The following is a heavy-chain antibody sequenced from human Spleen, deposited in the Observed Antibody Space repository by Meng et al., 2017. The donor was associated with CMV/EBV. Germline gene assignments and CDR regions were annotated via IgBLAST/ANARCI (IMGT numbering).Heavy chain of an antibody. CDR1: EYRFTSYW. D-gene: IGHD3-16*01. V-gene: IGHV5-51*01. J-gene: IGHJ4*02. CDR2: IFPGDSDT. Sequence: CQASEYRFTSYWIGWVRQMPGKGLEWMGIIFPGDSDTRYSPSFQGQVTISADKSISTAYLQWSSLKASDTAMYYCARRFSPKHPLDYWGQGTLVTVSS. CDR3: ARRFSPKHPLDY.